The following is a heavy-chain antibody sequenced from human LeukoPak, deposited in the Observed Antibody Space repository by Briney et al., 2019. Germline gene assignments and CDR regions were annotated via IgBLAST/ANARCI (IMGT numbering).Heavy chain of an antibody. D-gene: IGHD1-26*01. CDR2: IYYSGST. Sequence: SETLSLTCTVSGGSISSYYWSWIRQPPGKGLEWIGYIYYSGSTNYNPSLKSRVTISVDTSKNQFSLKLSSVTAADTAVYYCARARLIVGALIDWEVRYYFDYWGQGTLVTVSS. CDR1: GGSISSYY. V-gene: IGHV4-59*12. CDR3: ARARLIVGALIDWEVRYYFDY. J-gene: IGHJ4*02.